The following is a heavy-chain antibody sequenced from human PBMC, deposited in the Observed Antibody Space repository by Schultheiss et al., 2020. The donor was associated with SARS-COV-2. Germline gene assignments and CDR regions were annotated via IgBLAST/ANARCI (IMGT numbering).Heavy chain of an antibody. CDR3: AKEKRWLHPSYFDY. CDR1: GFTFSSYA. Sequence: GGSLRLSCAASGFTFSSYAMHWVRQAPGKGLEWVAVISYDGSNKYYADSVKGRFTISRDNAKNSLYLQMNSLRAEDTAVYYCAKEKRWLHPSYFDYWGQGTLVTVSS. V-gene: IGHV3-30*07. D-gene: IGHD5-24*01. CDR2: ISYDGSNK. J-gene: IGHJ4*02.